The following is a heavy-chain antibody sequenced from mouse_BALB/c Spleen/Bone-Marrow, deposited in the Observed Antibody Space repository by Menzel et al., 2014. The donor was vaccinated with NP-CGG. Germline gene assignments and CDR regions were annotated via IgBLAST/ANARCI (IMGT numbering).Heavy chain of an antibody. V-gene: IGHV1-20*02. D-gene: IGHD1-1*01. CDR1: GYSFTGYF. Sequence: VQLQQSGPELVKPGASVKISCKASGYSFTGYFMNWVMQSHGKSLEWIGRINPYNGDTFYNQKFKGKATLTVDKSSSTAHMELRSLASEDSAVYYSTRVTTDWYFDVWGAGTTVTVSS. CDR2: INPYNGDT. J-gene: IGHJ1*01. CDR3: TRVTTDWYFDV.